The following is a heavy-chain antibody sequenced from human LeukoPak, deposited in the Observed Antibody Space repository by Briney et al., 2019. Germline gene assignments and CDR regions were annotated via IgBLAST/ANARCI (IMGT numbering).Heavy chain of an antibody. J-gene: IGHJ4*02. V-gene: IGHV3-53*01. D-gene: IGHD1-14*01. CDR1: GITVGNNY. CDR2: IYSVGST. Sequence: SGGSLRLSYAASGITVGNNYFSWVRQAPGKGLEWVALIYSVGSTVYADSVKGRFTISRDSSRNTLFLQMNSLRPEDTAVYHCTRNRPETPLGYWGQGTLVTVSS. CDR3: TRNRPETPLGY.